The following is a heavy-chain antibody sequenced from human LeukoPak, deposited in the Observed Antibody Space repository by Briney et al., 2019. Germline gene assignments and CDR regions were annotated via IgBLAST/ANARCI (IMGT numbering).Heavy chain of an antibody. D-gene: IGHD4-17*01. J-gene: IGHJ4*02. CDR2: IYTGGTT. Sequence: SETLSLTCTVSGGSTSSHFWSWIRQPPGKGLEWIGNIYTGGTTNYNPSLKSGVTISIDTSKNQLSLHLASVTAADTAVYYCAREGRDYGPLDYWGQGTLVTVSS. CDR1: GGSTSSHF. CDR3: AREGRDYGPLDY. V-gene: IGHV4-59*11.